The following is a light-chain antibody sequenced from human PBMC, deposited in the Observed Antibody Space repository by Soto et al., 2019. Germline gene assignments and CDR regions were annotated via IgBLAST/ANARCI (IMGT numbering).Light chain of an antibody. J-gene: IGLJ2*01. CDR2: EVS. CDR1: SSDVGAYDY. CDR3: TSYTTSSTLVL. V-gene: IGLV2-14*01. Sequence: QSALTQPASVSGSPGQSITISCTGTSSDVGAYDYVSWYQQHPGKAPKLMIYEVSHRPSGVSNRFSGSKSGSTASLTISGLQAEDEADYYCTSYTTSSTLVLFGGGTKLTVL.